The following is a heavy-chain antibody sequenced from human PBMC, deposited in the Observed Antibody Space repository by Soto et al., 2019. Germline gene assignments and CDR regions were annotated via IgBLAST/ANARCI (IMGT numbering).Heavy chain of an antibody. J-gene: IGHJ4*02. CDR2: ITNRGST. CDR3: ARAESSSAEGFEY. V-gene: IGHV4-59*01. Sequence: SETLSLTCSVSGASISGYFWSWVRQSPGKGLEWIGHITNRGSTNYNPSLRSRVTISTDTSKNQFSLNLSSVTAADTAVYYCARAESSSAEGFEYWGRGTLVTVSS. CDR1: GASISGYF. D-gene: IGHD6-6*01.